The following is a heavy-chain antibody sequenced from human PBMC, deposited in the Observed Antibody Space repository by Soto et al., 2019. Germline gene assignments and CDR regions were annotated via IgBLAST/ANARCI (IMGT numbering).Heavy chain of an antibody. V-gene: IGHV3-9*01. Sequence: EVQLVESGGGLVQPGRSLRLSCAASGFTFDDYAMHWVRQAPGKGLEWVSGISWNSGSIGYADSVKGRFTISGDNAKNSLYLQMNSLRAEDTALYYCAKGTISTSSFNWFDPWGQGTLVTVSS. CDR3: AKGTISTSSFNWFDP. CDR2: ISWNSGSI. J-gene: IGHJ5*02. D-gene: IGHD2-2*01. CDR1: GFTFDDYA.